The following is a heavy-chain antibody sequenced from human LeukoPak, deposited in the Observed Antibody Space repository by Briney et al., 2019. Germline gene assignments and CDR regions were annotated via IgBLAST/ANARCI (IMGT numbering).Heavy chain of an antibody. CDR1: GFTFSSYA. J-gene: IGHJ5*02. CDR2: ISGSGGST. D-gene: IGHD3-10*01. V-gene: IGHV3-23*01. Sequence: PGGSLRLSCAASGFTFSSYAMSWVRQAPGKGLEWVSAISGSGGSTYYADSVKGRFTISRDNSKNTLYPQMNSLRAEDTAVYYCAKASRGHYYGSGSYYKLNWFDPWGQGTLVTVSS. CDR3: AKASRGHYYGSGSYYKLNWFDP.